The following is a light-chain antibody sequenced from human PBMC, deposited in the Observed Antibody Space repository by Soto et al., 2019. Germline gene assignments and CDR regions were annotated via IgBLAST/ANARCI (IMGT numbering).Light chain of an antibody. J-gene: IGLJ2*01. V-gene: IGLV7-43*01. CDR2: STN. CDR1: TGAVTSGYY. CDR3: LLYYGGQVGV. Sequence: QAVVTQEPSLTVSPGGTVTLTCATSTGAVTSGYYPNWFQQKPGEAPRALIYSTNNKYSWTPARFSGSLLGGNAALTLSGVQDDDEAYYYSLLYYGGQVGVFGGGTKLTVL.